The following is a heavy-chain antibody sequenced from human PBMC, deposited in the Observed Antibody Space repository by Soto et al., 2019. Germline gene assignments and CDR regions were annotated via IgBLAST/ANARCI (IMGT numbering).Heavy chain of an antibody. D-gene: IGHD4-17*01. CDR3: ARGNDYGGNRYYYGMDV. CDR1: GGTFSSYA. V-gene: IGHV1-69*01. CDR2: IIPIFGTA. Sequence: QVQLVQSGAEVKKPGSSVKVSCKASGGTFSSYAISWVRQAPGQGLEWMGGIIPIFGTANYAQKFLGRVTITADESTSTAYMELSSLRSEDTAVYYCARGNDYGGNRYYYGMDVWGQGTTVTVSS. J-gene: IGHJ6*02.